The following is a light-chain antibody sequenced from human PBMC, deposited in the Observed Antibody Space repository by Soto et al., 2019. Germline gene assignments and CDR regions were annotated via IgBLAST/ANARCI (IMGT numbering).Light chain of an antibody. V-gene: IGKV3-20*01. CDR2: GAS. CDR3: QQYGSSMWT. J-gene: IGKJ1*01. CDR1: HSISSNY. Sequence: EIMLTQSPGTLSLSPGERATLSCRASHSISSNYVAWHQQKPGQAPRLLIYGASSRATGIPDRFSGSGSGTDFTLPISRLEPEDFALYYCQQYGSSMWTFGPGTRWIS.